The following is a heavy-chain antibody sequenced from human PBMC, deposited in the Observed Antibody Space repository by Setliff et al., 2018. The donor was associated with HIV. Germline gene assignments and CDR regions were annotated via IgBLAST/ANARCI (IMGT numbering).Heavy chain of an antibody. CDR3: AAGYCGGDCYSRQSYFDY. J-gene: IGHJ4*02. D-gene: IGHD2-21*02. CDR1: GGTFSNYA. Sequence: ASVKVSCKASGGTFSNYAFSWVRQAPGQGLEWMGGIIPLFGTANYAQKLQGRVTITADESTSTAYMELSSLRSEDTAVYYCAAGYCGGDCYSRQSYFDYWGQRTLVTVSS. V-gene: IGHV1-69*13. CDR2: IIPLFGTA.